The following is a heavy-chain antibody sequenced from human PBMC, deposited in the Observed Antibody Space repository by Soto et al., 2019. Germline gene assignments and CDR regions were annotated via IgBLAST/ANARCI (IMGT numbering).Heavy chain of an antibody. V-gene: IGHV5-51*01. Sequence: GESLKISCKGSGYSFTSYWIGWVRQMPGKGLEWMGIIYPGDSDTRYSPSFQGQVTISADKSISTAYLQWSSLKASDTAMYYCARHRDLQLWPRKYYYGMDVWAQGTTVTVSS. CDR1: GYSFTSYW. D-gene: IGHD5-18*01. CDR3: ARHRDLQLWPRKYYYGMDV. J-gene: IGHJ6*02. CDR2: IYPGDSDT.